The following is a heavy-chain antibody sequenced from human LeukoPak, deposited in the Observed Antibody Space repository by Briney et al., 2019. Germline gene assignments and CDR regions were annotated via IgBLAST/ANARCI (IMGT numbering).Heavy chain of an antibody. CDR2: INPSGGST. CDR3: ARVWNVAGNGGNQYYFDY. CDR1: GYTFTGYY. D-gene: IGHD6-19*01. Sequence: ASVKVSCKASGYTFTGYYMHWVRQAPGQGLEWMGIINPSGGSTSYAQKFQGRVTMTRDTSTSTVYMELSSLRSEDTAVYYCARVWNVAGNGGNQYYFDYWGQGTLVTVSS. J-gene: IGHJ4*02. V-gene: IGHV1-46*01.